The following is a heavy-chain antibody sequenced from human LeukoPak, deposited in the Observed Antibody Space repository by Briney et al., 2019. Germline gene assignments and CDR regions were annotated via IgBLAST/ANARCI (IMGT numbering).Heavy chain of an antibody. D-gene: IGHD3-16*01. CDR2: IKHDGSEK. CDR1: GFPFDRYW. Sequence: GGSLELFCFASGFPFDRYWVRLVRQAPGKGLGWVANIKHDGSEKNFVDSVKGRFTISRDNAENSLFLQMNSLRADDTAVYFCARQPIYEAYFDFWGQGTLVTVSS. V-gene: IGHV3-7*01. CDR3: ARQPIYEAYFDF. J-gene: IGHJ4*02.